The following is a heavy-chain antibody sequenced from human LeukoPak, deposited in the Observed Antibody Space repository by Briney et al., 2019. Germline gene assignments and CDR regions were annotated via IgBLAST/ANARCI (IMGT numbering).Heavy chain of an antibody. Sequence: SETLSLTCTVSGGSISRSSYYWGWIRQPPGKGLEWIGSIYYSGSTYYNPSLKSRVTISIDSSKNQFSLKLSSVTAADTAVYYCARRGATVTKSIDYWGQGTLVTVSS. J-gene: IGHJ4*02. D-gene: IGHD4-17*01. V-gene: IGHV4-39*01. CDR1: GGSISRSSYY. CDR2: IYYSGST. CDR3: ARRGATVTKSIDY.